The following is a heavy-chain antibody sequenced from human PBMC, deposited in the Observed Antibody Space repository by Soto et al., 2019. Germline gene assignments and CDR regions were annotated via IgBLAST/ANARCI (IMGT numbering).Heavy chain of an antibody. CDR2: IIPLIGTA. Sequence: GASVKVSCTASGGTFSSYAISWVRQAPGQGLEWMGGIIPLIGTAKYAQTFQGRVTMTRNTSISTAYMELSSLRSEDTAVDYCAKARYTYYYDSSGYPYGMDVWGQGTTVTVSS. CDR1: GGTFSSYA. CDR3: AKARYTYYYDSSGYPYGMDV. V-gene: IGHV1-69*05. J-gene: IGHJ6*02. D-gene: IGHD3-22*01.